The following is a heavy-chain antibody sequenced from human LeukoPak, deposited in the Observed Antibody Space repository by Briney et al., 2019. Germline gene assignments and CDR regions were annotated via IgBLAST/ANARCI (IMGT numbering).Heavy chain of an antibody. J-gene: IGHJ4*02. V-gene: IGHV4-4*02. CDR2: IYHSGST. CDR1: GGSISSSNW. D-gene: IGHD3-10*01. Sequence: PSETLSLTCAVSGGSISSSNWWSWVRQPPGKGLEWLGEIYHSGSTNYNPSLKSRVTISVDKSKNQFSLKLSSVTAADTAVYYCASINSGSYYPAFDYWGQGTLVTVSS. CDR3: ASINSGSYYPAFDY.